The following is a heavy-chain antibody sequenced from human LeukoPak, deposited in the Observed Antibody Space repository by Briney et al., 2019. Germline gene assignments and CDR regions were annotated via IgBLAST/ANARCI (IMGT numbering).Heavy chain of an antibody. J-gene: IGHJ4*02. CDR3: AGNYYGSGSYYSEDRY. D-gene: IGHD3-10*01. V-gene: IGHV4-61*02. Sequence: PSETLSLTCTVSGGSISSGSYYWSWIRQPAGKGLEWIGRIYTSGSTNYNPSLKSRVTISVDTSKKQFSLKLSSVTAADTAVYYCAGNYYGSGSYYSEDRYWGQGTLVTVST. CDR1: GGSISSGSYY. CDR2: IYTSGST.